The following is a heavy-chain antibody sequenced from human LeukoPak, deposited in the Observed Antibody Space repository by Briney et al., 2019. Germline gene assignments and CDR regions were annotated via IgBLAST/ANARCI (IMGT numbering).Heavy chain of an antibody. CDR1: GFTFTDYS. Sequence: GGSLRLSCAASGFTFTDYSMNWVRQAPGKGLEWVSSMNSDGSHIYHAGSVEGRFTISRDNARNSLYLQMNGLRDEDTAVYYCVRGSFGVFDYWGQGILVTVSS. J-gene: IGHJ4*02. CDR2: MNSDGSHI. CDR3: VRGSFGVFDY. D-gene: IGHD3-10*01. V-gene: IGHV3-48*02.